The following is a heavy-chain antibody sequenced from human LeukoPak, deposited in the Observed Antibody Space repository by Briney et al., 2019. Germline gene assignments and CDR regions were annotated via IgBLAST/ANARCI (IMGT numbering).Heavy chain of an antibody. CDR2: INPNSGGT. J-gene: IGHJ4*02. CDR1: GGTFNSYV. D-gene: IGHD4-23*01. Sequence: ASVKVSCKASGGTFNSYVISWVRQAPGQGLEWMGWINPNSGGTNYAQKFQGRVTMTRDTSISTAYMELSRLRSDDTAVYYCCGLYGGNTRDFDYWGQGTLVTVSS. V-gene: IGHV1-2*02. CDR3: CGLYGGNTRDFDY.